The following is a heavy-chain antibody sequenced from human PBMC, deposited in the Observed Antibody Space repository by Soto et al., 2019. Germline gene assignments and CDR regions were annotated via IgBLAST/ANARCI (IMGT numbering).Heavy chain of an antibody. Sequence: GGSLRLSCAASGFTFSSYAMSWVRQAPGKGLEWVSAISGSGGSTYYADSVKGRFTISRDNSKNTLYLQMNSLRAEDTAVYYCAKARRSHYYDSSGSDYWGQGTLVTVSS. CDR2: ISGSGGST. V-gene: IGHV3-23*01. CDR3: AKARRSHYYDSSGSDY. J-gene: IGHJ4*02. CDR1: GFTFSSYA. D-gene: IGHD3-22*01.